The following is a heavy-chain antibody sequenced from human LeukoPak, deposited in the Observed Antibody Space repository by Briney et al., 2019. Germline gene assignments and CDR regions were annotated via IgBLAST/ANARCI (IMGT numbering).Heavy chain of an antibody. V-gene: IGHV3-30*03. CDR2: ISYDGSNK. J-gene: IGHJ3*02. Sequence: GGSLRLSCAASGFTFSSYGMHWVRQAPGKGLEWVAVISYDGSNKYYADSVKGRFTISRDNSKNTLYLQMNSLRAEDTAVYYCARGPARSNAFDIWGQGTMVTVSS. CDR1: GFTFSSYG. D-gene: IGHD2/OR15-2a*01. CDR3: ARGPARSNAFDI.